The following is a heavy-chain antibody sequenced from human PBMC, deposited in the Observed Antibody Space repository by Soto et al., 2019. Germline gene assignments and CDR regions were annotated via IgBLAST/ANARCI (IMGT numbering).Heavy chain of an antibody. CDR3: WAGYYYYGMDV. J-gene: IGHJ6*02. V-gene: IGHV1-24*01. CDR2: FDPEDGET. CDR1: GYTLTELS. Sequence: SVKVSCKVSGYTLTELSMHGVGQAPGKGLEWMGGFDPEDGETIYAQKFQGRVTMTEDTSTDTAYMELSSLRSEDTAVYYCWAGYYYYGMDVWGQGTTVTVSS.